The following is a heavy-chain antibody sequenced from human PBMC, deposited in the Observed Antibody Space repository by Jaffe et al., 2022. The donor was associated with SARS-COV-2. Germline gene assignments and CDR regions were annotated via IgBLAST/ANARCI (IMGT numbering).Heavy chain of an antibody. CDR2: IYYSGST. V-gene: IGHV4-59*01. Sequence: QVQLQESGPGLVKPSETLSLTCTVSGGSISSYYWSWIRQPPGKGLEWIGYIYYSGSTNYNPSLKSRVTISVDTSKNQFSLKLSSVTAADTAVYYCARFHFNDYSNYYYGMDVWGQGTTVTVSS. CDR1: GGSISSYY. CDR3: ARFHFNDYSNYYYGMDV. D-gene: IGHD4-4*01. J-gene: IGHJ6*02.